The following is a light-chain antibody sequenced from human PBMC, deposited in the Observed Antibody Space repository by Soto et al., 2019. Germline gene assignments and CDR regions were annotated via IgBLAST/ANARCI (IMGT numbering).Light chain of an antibody. V-gene: IGKV4-1*01. CDR1: QSVLYSSNNKNY. CDR2: WAS. Sequence: DIVMTQSPDSLAVSLGERATINCKSSQSVLYSSNNKNYLAWYQQKPGQPPKLLIYWASTRESGVPDRFSGSGSGTDFPLPISSLQAEDVAVYYCQQYYSTLWTFGQGPKVEIK. CDR3: QQYYSTLWT. J-gene: IGKJ1*01.